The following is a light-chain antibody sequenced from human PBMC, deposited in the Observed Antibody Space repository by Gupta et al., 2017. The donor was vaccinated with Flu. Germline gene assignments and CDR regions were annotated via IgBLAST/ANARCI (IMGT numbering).Light chain of an antibody. J-gene: IGKJ3*01. CDR2: DTS. CDR1: QSVDSY. CDR3: QQRSNWPPFT. V-gene: IGKV3-11*01. Sequence: EIVLTQSPATLSLSPGERATLSCRASQSVDSYLAWYQQKPGQAPRLLIYDTSNRATGIPARFSGSGSGTDFTLTISSVEPEDFAVYYCQQRSNWPPFTFGPGTKVDIK.